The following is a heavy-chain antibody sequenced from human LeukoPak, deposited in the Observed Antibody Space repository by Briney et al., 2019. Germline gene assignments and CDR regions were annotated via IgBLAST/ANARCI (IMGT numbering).Heavy chain of an antibody. D-gene: IGHD1-26*01. V-gene: IGHV1-2*02. Sequence: ASVKVSCKVSGGTFSSYAISWVRQAPGQGLEWMGWINPNSGGTNYAQKFQGRVTMTRDTSISTAYMELSRLRSDDTAVYYCARGSGSYYEAVDYWGQGTLVTVSS. CDR3: ARGSGSYYEAVDY. CDR2: INPNSGGT. J-gene: IGHJ4*02. CDR1: GGTFSSYA.